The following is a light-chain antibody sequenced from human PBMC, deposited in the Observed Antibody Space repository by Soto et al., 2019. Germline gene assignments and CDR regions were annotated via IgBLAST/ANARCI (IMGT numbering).Light chain of an antibody. Sequence: QSVLTQPASVSGSPGQSITISCTGTSSDVGGYNYVSWYQQHPGKTPKLMIYDVSNRPSGVSNRFSGAKSGNTASLTISGLQAEDEADYYCSSYTSSRNVVFGGGTKRTVL. CDR1: SSDVGGYNY. CDR2: DVS. CDR3: SSYTSSRNVV. J-gene: IGLJ2*01. V-gene: IGLV2-14*01.